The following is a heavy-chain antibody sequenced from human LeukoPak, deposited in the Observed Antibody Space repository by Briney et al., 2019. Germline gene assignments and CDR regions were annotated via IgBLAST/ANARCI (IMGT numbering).Heavy chain of an antibody. J-gene: IGHJ4*02. CDR2: MNPNSGNT. Sequence: ASVKVPCKASGYTFTSYDINWVRQATGQGLEWMGWMNPNSGNTGYAQKFQGRVTMTRNTSISTAYMELSSLRSEDTAVYYCAKDRQWLVFLAAFDYWGQGTLVTVSS. CDR3: AKDRQWLVFLAAFDY. V-gene: IGHV1-8*01. CDR1: GYTFTSYD. D-gene: IGHD6-19*01.